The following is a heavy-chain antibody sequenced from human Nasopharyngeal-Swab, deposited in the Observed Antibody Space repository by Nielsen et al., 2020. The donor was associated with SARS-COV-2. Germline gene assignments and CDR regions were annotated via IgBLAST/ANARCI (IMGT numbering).Heavy chain of an antibody. D-gene: IGHD2-15*01. CDR2: ISSSSSTI. Sequence: GGSLRLFCAASGFTFSSYSMNWVRQAPGKGLEWVSYISSSSSTIYYADSVKGRFTISRDNAKNSLYLQMNSLRAEDTAVYYCARDEGSGSMGAGGYYFDYWGQGTLVTVSS. CDR3: ARDEGSGSMGAGGYYFDY. CDR1: GFTFSSYS. J-gene: IGHJ4*02. V-gene: IGHV3-48*01.